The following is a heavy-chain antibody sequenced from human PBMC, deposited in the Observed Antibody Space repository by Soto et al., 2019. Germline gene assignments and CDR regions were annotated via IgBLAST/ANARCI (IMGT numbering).Heavy chain of an antibody. CDR2: IIPILGIA. V-gene: IGHV1-69*08. D-gene: IGHD3-16*01. CDR1: GGTFNSYT. J-gene: IGHJ4*02. Sequence: QVQLVQSGAEVKKPGSSVKVSCKASGGTFNSYTISWVRQAPGQGLEWMGRIIPILGIANYAQKFQGRVTSTXXNXPXIASVELSSLRSEDTAVYHCARDVRGGKRRTPRLAYWGQGTLVTVSS. CDR3: ARDVRGGKRRTPRLAY.